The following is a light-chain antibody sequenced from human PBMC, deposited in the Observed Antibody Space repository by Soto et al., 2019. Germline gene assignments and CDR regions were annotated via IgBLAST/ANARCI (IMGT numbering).Light chain of an antibody. J-gene: IGKJ5*01. Sequence: IVLTQSTVTLSLYPGERATLSCRSSQNINSDLAWYQQNPGQAPRLLIDNASERATAVPSRFSGSGSGTDFTLSITTLEPDDFAVYYCQHLRTFGQGTRLETK. CDR2: NAS. CDR3: QHLRT. V-gene: IGKV3-11*01. CDR1: QNINSD.